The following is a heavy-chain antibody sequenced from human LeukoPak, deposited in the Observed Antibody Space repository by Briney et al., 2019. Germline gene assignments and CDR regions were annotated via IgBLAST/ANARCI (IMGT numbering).Heavy chain of an antibody. D-gene: IGHD6-13*01. CDR3: ARPGQQLAPYYFDY. CDR1: GGSISSSSYY. CDR2: IYYSRST. V-gene: IGHV4-39*07. J-gene: IGHJ4*02. Sequence: SETLSLTCTVSGGSISSSSYYWGWIRQPPGKGLEWIGSIYYSRSTYYNPSLKSRVTISVDTSKNQFSLKLSSVTAADTAVYYCARPGQQLAPYYFDYWGQGTLVTVSS.